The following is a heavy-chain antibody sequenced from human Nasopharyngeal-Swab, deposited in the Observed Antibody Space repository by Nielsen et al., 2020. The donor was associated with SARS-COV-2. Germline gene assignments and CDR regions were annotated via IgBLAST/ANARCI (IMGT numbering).Heavy chain of an antibody. CDR3: ARAANSGDWYFDL. J-gene: IGHJ2*01. Sequence: SETLSLTCTVSGGSISSSRYYWGWIRQPPGKGLEWIGSIYYSGSTYYNPSLKSRVTISVDTSKNQFSLKLSSVTAADTAVYYCARAANSGDWYFDLWGRGTLVTVSS. V-gene: IGHV4-39*01. CDR1: GGSISSSRYY. CDR2: IYYSGST. D-gene: IGHD6-25*01.